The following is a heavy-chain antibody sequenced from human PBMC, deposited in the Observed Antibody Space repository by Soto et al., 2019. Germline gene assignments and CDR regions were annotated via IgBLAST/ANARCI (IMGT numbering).Heavy chain of an antibody. CDR3: ARHYRRGHRKCLEH. Sequence: SGTLWLTCSLCVVSRNSGSYVLWFFREPPGKGLEWIGSIYYSGSNYYNPSLRSRVTISVDTSKNQFSLKLSSVTAAETAVFYCARHYRRGHRKCLEHWGKRNMVNVSS. D-gene: IGHD3-16*01. CDR2: IYYSGSN. CDR1: VVSRNSGSYV. J-gene: IGHJ4*02. V-gene: IGHV4-39*01.